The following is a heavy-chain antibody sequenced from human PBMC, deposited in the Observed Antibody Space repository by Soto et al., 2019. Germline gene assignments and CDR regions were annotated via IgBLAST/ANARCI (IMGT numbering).Heavy chain of an antibody. D-gene: IGHD3-10*01. Sequence: GSLRLSCAASGFTFSDYYMSWMRQAPGKGLEWIAYISGAGSNYADSGQGRFTISRDNTKNSLYLQMNSLRDEDTAVYYCARSGKPSYYSGPYFDFWGQGALVTVSS. J-gene: IGHJ4*02. CDR1: GFTFSDYY. CDR3: ARSGKPSYYSGPYFDF. V-gene: IGHV3-11*01. CDR2: ISGAGS.